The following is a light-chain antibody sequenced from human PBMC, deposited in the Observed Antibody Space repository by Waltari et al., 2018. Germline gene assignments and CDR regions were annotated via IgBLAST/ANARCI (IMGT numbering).Light chain of an antibody. CDR1: SGYSSNV. CDR2: VNRDGSH. V-gene: IGLV4-69*01. J-gene: IGLJ3*02. Sequence: QLVLTQSPSASASLGASVKLTCTLSSGYSSNVIAWHQQQPEKGPRYLMTVNRDGSHSKGGQFPYGFPGSGSGAERYPTISSLQSEDEADYYCQTGGHGTWVFGGGTKLTVL. CDR3: QTGGHGTWV.